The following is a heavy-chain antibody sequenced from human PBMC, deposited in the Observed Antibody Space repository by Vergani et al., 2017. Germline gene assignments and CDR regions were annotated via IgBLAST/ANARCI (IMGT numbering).Heavy chain of an antibody. D-gene: IGHD4-23*01. V-gene: IGHV3-21*04. Sequence: EVQLLESGGGLVQPGGSLRLSCAASGFTFSSYAMSWVRQAPGKGLEWVSAISSSSSYIYYADSVKGRFTISRENAKNSLYLQMNTRRAGDTAMYYCARRDYGGNPLGAFEIWGQGTMVTVSS. CDR2: ISSSSSYI. J-gene: IGHJ3*02. CDR3: ARRDYGGNPLGAFEI. CDR1: GFTFSSYA.